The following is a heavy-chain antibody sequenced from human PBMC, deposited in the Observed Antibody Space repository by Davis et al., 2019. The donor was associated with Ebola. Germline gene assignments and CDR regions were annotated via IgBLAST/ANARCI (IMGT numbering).Heavy chain of an antibody. V-gene: IGHV4-61*01. J-gene: IGHJ6*04. Sequence: MPSETLSLTCTVSGGSANSGSYYWSWIRQPPGKGLEWIGYIYYSGSTNYNPSLKSRVTISVDTSTNQFSLKLSSVTAADTAVYYCARDRRGTMDVWGKGTTVTVSS. CDR3: ARDRRGTMDV. CDR2: IYYSGST. D-gene: IGHD3-10*01. CDR1: GGSANSGSYY.